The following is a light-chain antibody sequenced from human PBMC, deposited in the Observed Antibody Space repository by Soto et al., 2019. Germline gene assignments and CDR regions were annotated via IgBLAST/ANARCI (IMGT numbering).Light chain of an antibody. Sequence: SVLTQPASGSGSPGQSITISCSGTSSDVGSYNLVSWYQQHPGKAPKLMIYEVSKRPSGVSNRFSDSKSGNTASLTISGLQAEDEADYYCCSYAGSSTYVFGTGTKVTVL. J-gene: IGLJ1*01. CDR3: CSYAGSSTYV. CDR2: EVS. CDR1: SSDVGSYNL. V-gene: IGLV2-23*02.